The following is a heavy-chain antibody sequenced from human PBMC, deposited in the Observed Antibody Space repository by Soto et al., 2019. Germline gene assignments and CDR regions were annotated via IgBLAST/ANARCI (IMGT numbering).Heavy chain of an antibody. V-gene: IGHV1-18*01. J-gene: IGHJ4*02. CDR3: AKAAGGYSYGYANTFDY. CDR2: ISAYNGNT. D-gene: IGHD5-18*01. CDR1: GYTFTSYG. Sequence: WASVKVSCTASGYTFTSYGISWVRQAPGQGLEWMGWISAYNGNTNYAQKLQGRVTITADESTSTAYMELSSLRSEDTAVYYCAKAAGGYSYGYANTFDYWGQGTLVTVSS.